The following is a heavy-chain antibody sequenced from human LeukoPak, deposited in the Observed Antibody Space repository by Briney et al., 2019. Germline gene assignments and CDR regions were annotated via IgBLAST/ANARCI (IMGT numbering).Heavy chain of an antibody. CDR1: GVTFSSYS. J-gene: IGHJ4*02. CDR3: VRGEPDAVRFYFDS. V-gene: IGHV3-21*01. Sequence: GGSLRLSCAASGVTFSSYSMNWVRQAPGKGLEWVSSISSSGSYSDSVKGRFTISRDNAKNSLYLQMASLRAEDTAVSSCVRGEPDAVRFYFDSWGQGALVTVSS. CDR2: ISSSGS. D-gene: IGHD1-14*01.